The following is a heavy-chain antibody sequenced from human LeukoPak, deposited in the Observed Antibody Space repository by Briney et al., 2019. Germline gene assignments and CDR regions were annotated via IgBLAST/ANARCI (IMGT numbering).Heavy chain of an antibody. CDR3: AKLPFYDFWSGYYYAFDI. V-gene: IGHV3-23*01. J-gene: IGHJ3*02. Sequence: GGSLRLSCVASGFSFTNYAMNWVRQAPGKGLEWVSIISGGVGYTDYADSVKGRFTISRDNSKNTLYLQMNSLRAEDTAVYYCAKLPFYDFWSGYYYAFDIWGQGTMVTVSS. CDR1: GFSFTNYA. CDR2: ISGGVGYT. D-gene: IGHD3-3*01.